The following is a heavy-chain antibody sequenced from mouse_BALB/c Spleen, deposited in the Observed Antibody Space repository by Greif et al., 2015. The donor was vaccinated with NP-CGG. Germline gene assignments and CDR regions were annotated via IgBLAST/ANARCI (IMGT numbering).Heavy chain of an antibody. J-gene: IGHJ3*01. CDR2: INPGSGGT. CDR1: GYAFTNYL. D-gene: IGHD2-3*01. Sequence: VQLQQSGAELVRPGTSVKVSCKASGYAFTNYLIEWVKQRPGQGLEWIGVINPGSGGTNYNEKFKGKATLTADTSSSTAYMQLISLTSDDAAVYYCSRSRYEDERFDYWGQGTLVTVSA. CDR3: SRSRYEDERFDY. V-gene: IGHV1-54*01.